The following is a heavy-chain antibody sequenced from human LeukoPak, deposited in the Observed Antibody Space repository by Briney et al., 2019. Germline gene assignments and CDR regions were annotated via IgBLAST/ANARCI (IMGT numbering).Heavy chain of an antibody. V-gene: IGHV1-46*01. CDR3: ARAGDIAVAGTGWFDP. J-gene: IGHJ5*02. CDR2: INPSGGST. CDR1: GYTFTSYY. D-gene: IGHD6-19*01. Sequence: ASVKVSCKASGYTFTSYYMHWVRQAPGQGLEWMGIINPSGGSTSYAQKFQGRVTMTRDTSTSTAYMELSSLRSEDTAVYYCARAGDIAVAGTGWFDPWGQGTLVTVSS.